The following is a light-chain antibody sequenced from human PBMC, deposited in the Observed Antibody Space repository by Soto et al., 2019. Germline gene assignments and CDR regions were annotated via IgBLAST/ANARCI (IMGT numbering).Light chain of an antibody. CDR2: DAS. CDR1: QSVGSN. V-gene: IGKV3-15*01. Sequence: EIVMTQSPATLSVSPGERVTLSCRARQSVGSNLAWYQQTPGQAHRVVIYDASTGATGIPARFSGSGSGTEFTLTIRSLQSEDFAVYYCQQYDTWPLTFGGGTKVDIK. CDR3: QQYDTWPLT. J-gene: IGKJ4*01.